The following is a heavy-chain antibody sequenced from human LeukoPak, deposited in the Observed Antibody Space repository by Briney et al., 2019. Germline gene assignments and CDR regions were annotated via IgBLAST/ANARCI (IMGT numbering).Heavy chain of an antibody. V-gene: IGHV1-46*01. CDR2: INPNGGGT. CDR1: GYRFTSYY. CDR3: ARDPISSNWPRGHFLDP. J-gene: IGHJ5*02. Sequence: ASVKIFCKASGYRFTSYYVNWVRQTPGQGLEWMGIINPNGGGTTYTGKFQGRVTMTRDTSTSTVYMELSSLRPDDTAVYYCARDPISSNWPRGHFLDPWGQGTLVTVSS. D-gene: IGHD3-3*02.